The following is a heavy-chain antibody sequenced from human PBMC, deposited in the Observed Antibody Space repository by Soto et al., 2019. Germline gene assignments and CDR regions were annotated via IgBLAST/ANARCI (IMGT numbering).Heavy chain of an antibody. Sequence: VSVKVSCKASGYTFTSYAMHWVRQAPGQRLEWMGWINAGNGNTKYSQKFQGRVTITRDTSASTAYMELSSLRSEDTAVYYCARVGAMNYYYGMDVWGQGTTVTVSS. CDR2: INAGNGNT. V-gene: IGHV1-3*01. CDR1: GYTFTSYA. J-gene: IGHJ6*02. CDR3: ARVGAMNYYYGMDV.